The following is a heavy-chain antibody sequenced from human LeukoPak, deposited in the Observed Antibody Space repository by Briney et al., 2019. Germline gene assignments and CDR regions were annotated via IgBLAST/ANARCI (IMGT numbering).Heavy chain of an antibody. D-gene: IGHD6-13*01. V-gene: IGHV3-30-3*02. Sequence: GGSLRLSCAASGFTFSSYAMHWVRQAPGKGLEWVAVISYDGSNKYYADSVKGRFTISRDNSKNTLYLQMNSLRAEDTAVYYCAKDADSSSWYGSYYFDYWGQGTLVTVSS. CDR3: AKDADSSSWYGSYYFDY. CDR2: ISYDGSNK. CDR1: GFTFSSYA. J-gene: IGHJ4*02.